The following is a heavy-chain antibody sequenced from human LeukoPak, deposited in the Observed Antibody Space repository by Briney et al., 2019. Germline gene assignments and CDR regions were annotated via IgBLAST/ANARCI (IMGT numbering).Heavy chain of an antibody. CDR3: ARGGEYEIDY. V-gene: IGHV4-59*01. J-gene: IGHJ4*02. CDR1: GVSIRTYY. Sequence: AETLSLTCTVSGVSIRTYYWNWIRQPPGKGPEWIGYIYRGSTNYNPSFESQVTISVYTSKNQFSLKLSSVTAGDTVVDYCARGGEYEIDYWGQGSLVTVSS. CDR2: IYRGST. D-gene: IGHD3-16*01.